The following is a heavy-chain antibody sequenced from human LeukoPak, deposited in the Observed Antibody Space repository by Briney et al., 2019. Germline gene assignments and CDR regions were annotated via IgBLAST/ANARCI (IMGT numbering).Heavy chain of an antibody. CDR2: IYYSGST. J-gene: IGHJ6*02. Sequence: PSETLSLTCAVYGGSFSGYYWSWIRQHPGKGLEWIGYIYYSGSTYYNPSLKSRVTISVDTSKSQFSLKLSSVTAADTAVYYCARGSRIYGMDVWGQGTTVTVSS. V-gene: IGHV4-31*11. D-gene: IGHD2-15*01. CDR3: ARGSRIYGMDV. CDR1: GGSFSGYY.